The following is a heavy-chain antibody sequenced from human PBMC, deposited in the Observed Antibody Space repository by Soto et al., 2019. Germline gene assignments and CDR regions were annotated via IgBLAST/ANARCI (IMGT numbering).Heavy chain of an antibody. J-gene: IGHJ5*02. Sequence: QVQLVQSGAEVKKPGASVKVSCKASGYTFTSYDINWERQATGQGLEWMGRMNPNNGNTAYAQKFQGRVTMTRTTSISTAYMELSSLRSEDTAVYYCARGADNWNDGYWFDPWGQGTLVTVSS. CDR1: GYTFTSYD. V-gene: IGHV1-8*01. CDR2: MNPNNGNT. CDR3: ARGADNWNDGYWFDP. D-gene: IGHD1-1*01.